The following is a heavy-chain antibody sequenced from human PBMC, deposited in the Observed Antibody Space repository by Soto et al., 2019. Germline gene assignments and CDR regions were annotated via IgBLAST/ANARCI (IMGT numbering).Heavy chain of an antibody. Sequence: QVQLVQSGAEVKKPGASVKVSCKASGYTFTNYAISWVRQAPGQGLEWMGWISAYNGNTNYAQKLQGRVTMTTDTPTSSASRELRSLRSDDTAVYYCARAWFGDVVYYFDYWGQGTLVAVSS. V-gene: IGHV1-18*01. CDR3: ARAWFGDVVYYFDY. CDR2: ISAYNGNT. CDR1: GYTFTNYA. J-gene: IGHJ4*02. D-gene: IGHD3-10*01.